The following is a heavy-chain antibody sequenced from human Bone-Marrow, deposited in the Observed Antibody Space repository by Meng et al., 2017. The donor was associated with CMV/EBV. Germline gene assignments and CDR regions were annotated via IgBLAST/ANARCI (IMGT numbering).Heavy chain of an antibody. Sequence: SETLSLTCTVSGGSISSSSYYWGWIRQPPGKGLEWIGSIYYSGSTYYNPSLKSRVTISVDTSKNQFSLMLSSVTAADTAVYYCARHGSGYFYYRGQGTLVSVSS. CDR1: GGSISSSSYY. V-gene: IGHV4-39*01. J-gene: IGHJ4*02. CDR3: ARHGSGYFYY. CDR2: IYYSGST.